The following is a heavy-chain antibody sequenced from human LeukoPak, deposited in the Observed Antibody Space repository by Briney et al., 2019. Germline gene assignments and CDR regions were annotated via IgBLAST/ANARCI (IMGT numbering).Heavy chain of an antibody. CDR2: ISAYNGNR. V-gene: IGHV1-18*01. J-gene: IGHJ3*02. D-gene: IGHD2-2*02. Sequence: ASVKVSCKASDYTFTSYGISWVRQAPGQGLEWMGWISAYNGNRNYVQKLQGRVTTTTDTSTSTAYMELRSLRSDDTAVYYCARVKALYCSSTSCYRGAFDIWGQGTMVTVSS. CDR1: DYTFTSYG. CDR3: ARVKALYCSSTSCYRGAFDI.